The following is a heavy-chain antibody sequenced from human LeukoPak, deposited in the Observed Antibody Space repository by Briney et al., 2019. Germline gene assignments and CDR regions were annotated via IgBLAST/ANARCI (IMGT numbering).Heavy chain of an antibody. CDR3: ARGRRGSSGPWSWYLDL. V-gene: IGHV1-8*01. J-gene: IGHJ2*01. CDR1: GFTLTNFD. CDR2: MNSNTGNT. D-gene: IGHD3-22*01. Sequence: ASVKVSCKASGFTLTNFDINSVRQATGQGLEWMGWMNSNTGNTGYAQEFQGRVTTTRDTSIGTVYMELTNLRSEDTAVYYCARGRRGSSGPWSWYLDLWGRGTLVTASS.